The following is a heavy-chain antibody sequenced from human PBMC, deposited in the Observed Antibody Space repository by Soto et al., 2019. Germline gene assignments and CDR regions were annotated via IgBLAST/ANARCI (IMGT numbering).Heavy chain of an antibody. V-gene: IGHV4-4*07. CDR3: ARGMTPPGAPAWYYFDS. J-gene: IGHJ4*02. Sequence: QVQLQESGPGLKKPSETLSLTCTVSGASITGSFFWSWIRQPAGKGLEWIGRFSLSGTTNYNPSLRSRVTMSADVSKNQFSLRLTSVTAADTALYYCARGMTPPGAPAWYYFDSWGQGTLVTVSS. CDR1: GASITGSFF. CDR2: FSLSGTT. D-gene: IGHD2-8*02.